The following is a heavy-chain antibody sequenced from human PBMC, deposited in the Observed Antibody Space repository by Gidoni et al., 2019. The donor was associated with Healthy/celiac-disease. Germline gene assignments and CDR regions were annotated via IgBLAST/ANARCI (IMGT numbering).Heavy chain of an antibody. V-gene: IGHV4-39*01. Sequence: QLQLQESAPGLVKTSETLSLTCTVSGGSISSSSYYWGWFRQPPGKGLEWIGTIYSRGSTYYTPSLKSRVTRSVDTSKNQFSLKLSSVTAADTAVYYCARHGPTYYDILTGYSHPPFHAFDIWGQGTMVTVSS. J-gene: IGHJ3*02. CDR2: IYSRGST. D-gene: IGHD3-9*01. CDR3: ARHGPTYYDILTGYSHPPFHAFDI. CDR1: GGSISSSSYY.